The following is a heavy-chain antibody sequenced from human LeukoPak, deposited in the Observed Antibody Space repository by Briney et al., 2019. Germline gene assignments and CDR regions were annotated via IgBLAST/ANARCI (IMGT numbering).Heavy chain of an antibody. CDR3: AKDRGSSWFYFDD. D-gene: IGHD6-13*01. Sequence: QPGRSLRLSCAASGFTFSSYAMHWVRQAPGKGLEWVAVISYDGSDKYYTDSVKGRFTISRDNSKNTLYLQMNSLRSEDTAVYYCAKDRGSSWFYFDDWGQGTLVTVSS. CDR1: GFTFSSYA. J-gene: IGHJ4*02. V-gene: IGHV3-30*04. CDR2: ISYDGSDK.